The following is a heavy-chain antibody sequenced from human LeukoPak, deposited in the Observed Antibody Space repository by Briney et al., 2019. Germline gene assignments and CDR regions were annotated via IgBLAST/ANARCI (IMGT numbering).Heavy chain of an antibody. Sequence: ASVKVSCKASGYTLTDYYMHWVRQAPGQGLEWMGRINPNSGGTNYAQKFQGRDTTTRDTSISTVYMELSRLRSDDTAVYYCARVGYYESSGYYEYWGQGTLVTVSS. CDR2: INPNSGGT. CDR3: ARVGYYESSGYYEY. D-gene: IGHD3-22*01. J-gene: IGHJ4*02. CDR1: GYTLTDYY. V-gene: IGHV1-2*06.